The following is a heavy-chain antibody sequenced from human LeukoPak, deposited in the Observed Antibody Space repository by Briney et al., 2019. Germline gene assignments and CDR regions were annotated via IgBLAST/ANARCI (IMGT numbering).Heavy chain of an antibody. D-gene: IGHD2-2*01. V-gene: IGHV3-30*04. CDR3: ARVRSSSTSRDDWFDP. J-gene: IGHJ5*02. CDR1: GFTFSSYA. CDR2: ISYDGSNK. Sequence: GRSLRLSCAASGFTFSSYAMHWVRQAPGKGLEWVAVISYDGSNKYYADSVKGRFTISRDNSKNTLYLQMNSLRAEDTAVYYCARVRSSSTSRDDWFDPWGQGTLVTVSS.